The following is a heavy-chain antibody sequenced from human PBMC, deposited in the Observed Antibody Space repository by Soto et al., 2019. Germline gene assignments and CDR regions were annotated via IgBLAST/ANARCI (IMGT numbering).Heavy chain of an antibody. CDR3: ARHRSIAAAGTGNWFDP. D-gene: IGHD6-13*01. CDR2: IYYSGST. J-gene: IGHJ5*02. CDR1: GGSISSSSYY. V-gene: IGHV4-39*01. Sequence: SETLSLTCTVSGGSISSSSYYWGWIRQPPGKGLEWIGSIYYSGSTYYNPSLKSRVTISVDTSKNQFSLKLSSVTAADTAVYYCARHRSIAAAGTGNWFDPWGQGTLVTVSS.